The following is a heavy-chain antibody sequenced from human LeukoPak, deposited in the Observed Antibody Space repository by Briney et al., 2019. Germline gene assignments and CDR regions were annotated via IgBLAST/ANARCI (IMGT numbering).Heavy chain of an antibody. CDR3: ARTGYSSGWSLDY. CDR2: IYYSGST. Sequence: SQTLSRTCTVSGGSISSGDYYWSWIRQPPGKGLEWIGYIYYSGSTYYNPSLKSRVTISVDTSKNQFSLKLSSVTAADTAVYYCARTGYSSGWSLDYWGQGTLVTVSS. D-gene: IGHD6-19*01. J-gene: IGHJ4*02. V-gene: IGHV4-30-4*08. CDR1: GGSISSGDYY.